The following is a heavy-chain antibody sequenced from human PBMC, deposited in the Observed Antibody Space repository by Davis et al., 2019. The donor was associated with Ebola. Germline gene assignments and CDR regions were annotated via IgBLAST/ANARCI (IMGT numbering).Heavy chain of an antibody. CDR1: GFIFSTYD. D-gene: IGHD2-15*01. V-gene: IGHV3-23*01. J-gene: IGHJ4*02. CDR2: VSGSGGHT. CDR3: ARYCHYPDCSYFDC. Sequence: PGGSLRLSCAASGFIFSTYDMSWVRQVPGKGLEWVSSVSGSGGHTHYSDSVRGRFTISRDNSKNTLYLQMNSLRAEDTATYYCARYCHYPDCSYFDCWGQGTVVAVSS.